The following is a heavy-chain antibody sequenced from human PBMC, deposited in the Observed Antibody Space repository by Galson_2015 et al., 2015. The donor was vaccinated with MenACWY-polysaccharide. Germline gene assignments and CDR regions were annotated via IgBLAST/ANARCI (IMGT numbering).Heavy chain of an antibody. Sequence: SLRLSCAASGFTFNNFAMSWVRQAPGKGLEWVSAISGNGDNTYYADSVRGRFTISRDTSRNTLYLQMRSLRADDTALSYCARAGIRDVVPTARFSPAPAYWGQGTLVTVSS. D-gene: IGHD3-3*01. CDR3: ARAGIRDVVPTARFSPAPAY. CDR1: GFTFNNFA. CDR2: ISGNGDNT. J-gene: IGHJ4*02. V-gene: IGHV3-23*01.